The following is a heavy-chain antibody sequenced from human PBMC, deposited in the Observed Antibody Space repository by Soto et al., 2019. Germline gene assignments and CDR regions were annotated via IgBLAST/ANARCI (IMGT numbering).Heavy chain of an antibody. J-gene: IGHJ6*02. D-gene: IGHD6-13*01. V-gene: IGHV1-8*01. CDR2: MNPNSGNT. CDR1: GYTFTSYD. CDR3: ARTPEAGPKRYRAVLSGMDV. Sequence: GASVKVSCKASGYTFTSYDINWVRQATGQGLEWMGWMNPNSGNTGYAQKFQGRVTMTRNTSISTAYMELSSLRSEDTAVYYCARTPEAGPKRYRAVLSGMDVWGQGPTVTVSS.